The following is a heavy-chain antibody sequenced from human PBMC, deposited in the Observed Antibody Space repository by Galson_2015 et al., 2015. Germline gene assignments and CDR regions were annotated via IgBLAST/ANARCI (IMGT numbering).Heavy chain of an antibody. CDR3: ARAGAGSNGGDFDY. V-gene: IGHV3-48*01. J-gene: IGHJ4*02. CDR1: GFTFSSYR. CDR2: ISSSSSTI. D-gene: IGHD3-10*01. Sequence: SLRLSCAASGFTFSSYRMNWVRQAPGKGLEWVSYISSSSSTIYYADSVKGRFTISGDNAKNSLYLQMNSLRAEDTAVYYCARAGAGSNGGDFDYWGQGTLVTVSS.